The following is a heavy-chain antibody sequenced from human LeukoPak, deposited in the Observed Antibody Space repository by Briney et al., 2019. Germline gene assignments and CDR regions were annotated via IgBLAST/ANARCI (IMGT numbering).Heavy chain of an antibody. CDR2: IYYSGST. Sequence: SETLSLTCTVSGGSISSYYWSWLRQPPGKGLEWIGYIYYSGSTNYNPSLKSRVTISVDTSKNQFSLKLSSVTAADTAVYYCATSNGSYGSRYFDYWGQGTLVTVSS. CDR1: GGSISSYY. CDR3: ATSNGSYGSRYFDY. J-gene: IGHJ4*02. D-gene: IGHD1-26*01. V-gene: IGHV4-59*01.